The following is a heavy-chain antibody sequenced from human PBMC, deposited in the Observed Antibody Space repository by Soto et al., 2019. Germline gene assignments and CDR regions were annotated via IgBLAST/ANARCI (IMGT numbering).Heavy chain of an antibody. D-gene: IGHD3-16*01. J-gene: IGHJ4*02. CDR1: GDAFKTYS. V-gene: IGHV1-69*12. CDR3: ALLWGIADHDS. CDR2: IIPILGKP. Sequence: QVQLVQSGAEVKKPGSSVKVSCKSSGDAFKTYSVSWVRQAPGQRLEWMGGIIPILGKPMYAQKFQGRVSITADDSTSTVILEVTSLISQDTAIYYCALLWGIADHDSWGQGTRVTVSS.